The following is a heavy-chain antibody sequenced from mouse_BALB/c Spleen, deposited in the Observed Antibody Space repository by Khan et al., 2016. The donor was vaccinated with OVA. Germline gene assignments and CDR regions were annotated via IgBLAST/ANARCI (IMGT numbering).Heavy chain of an antibody. V-gene: IGHV1-7*01. Sequence: QVQLQQSGAELVKPGASVKMSCKASGYTFINYWILWVKQRPGQGLEWIGYINPSTAYTEYNQNFKDKATLTANKSSRTAYMQLSSLTSEDSAVYYCARRGLRWDFDYWGQGTTLTVSS. CDR2: INPSTAYT. CDR1: GYTFINYW. CDR3: ARRGLRWDFDY. J-gene: IGHJ2*01. D-gene: IGHD1-1*01.